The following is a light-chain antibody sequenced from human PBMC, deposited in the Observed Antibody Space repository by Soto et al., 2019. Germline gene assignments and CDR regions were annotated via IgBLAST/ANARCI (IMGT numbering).Light chain of an antibody. CDR3: QQYNKWPPDYT. CDR1: QSVGTN. Sequence: IVMTQSPATLSVSPGEPATLSCRASQSVGTNLAWYQQKPGQPPRLLIYATSTRVTGVPVRFSGGGSGTDFTPTISSLPSEDFAVYYCQQYNKWPPDYTFGPGTKVDIK. CDR2: ATS. J-gene: IGKJ3*01. V-gene: IGKV3D-15*01.